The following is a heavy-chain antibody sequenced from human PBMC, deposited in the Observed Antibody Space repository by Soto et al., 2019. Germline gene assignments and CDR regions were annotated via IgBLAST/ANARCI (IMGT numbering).Heavy chain of an antibody. CDR3: ARDRPTERFLEWLPIDY. J-gene: IGHJ4*02. CDR2: ISSSSSTI. CDR1: GFTFSSYS. D-gene: IGHD3-3*01. V-gene: IGHV3-48*01. Sequence: EVQLVASGGGLVQPGGSLRLSCAASGFTFSSYSMNWVRQAPGKGLELVSYISSSSSTIYYADSVKGRFTISRDNANNSLYMQMHILRAEDTAVYYCARDRPTERFLEWLPIDYWGQGTLVTVSS.